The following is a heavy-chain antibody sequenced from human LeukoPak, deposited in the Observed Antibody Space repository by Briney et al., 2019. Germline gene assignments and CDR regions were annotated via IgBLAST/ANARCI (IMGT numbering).Heavy chain of an antibody. Sequence: ASVKVSCKASRGTFSSYAISWVRQAPGQGLEWMGGIIPIFGTANYAQKFQGRVTITADESTSTAYMELSSLRSEDTAVYYCARSPYYYDSSGYPRLFDYWGQGTLVTVSS. CDR2: IIPIFGTA. J-gene: IGHJ4*02. CDR3: ARSPYYYDSSGYPRLFDY. D-gene: IGHD3-22*01. CDR1: RGTFSSYA. V-gene: IGHV1-69*01.